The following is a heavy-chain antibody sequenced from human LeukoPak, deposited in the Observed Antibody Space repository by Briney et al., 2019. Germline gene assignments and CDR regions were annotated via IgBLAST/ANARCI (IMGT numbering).Heavy chain of an antibody. CDR3: AKGDVDSPMNFYH. J-gene: IGHJ4*02. V-gene: IGHV3-43*01. CDR2: INWDGGST. Sequence: GGSLRLSCAASGFKFDDFTLHGVRQAPGRGGEWVSLINWDGGSTYYADSVKARFTISRDNSKNSLYLQMDSLTTEDTAFYYCAKGDVDSPMNFYHWGQGTLVTVSS. D-gene: IGHD5-12*01. CDR1: GFKFDDFT.